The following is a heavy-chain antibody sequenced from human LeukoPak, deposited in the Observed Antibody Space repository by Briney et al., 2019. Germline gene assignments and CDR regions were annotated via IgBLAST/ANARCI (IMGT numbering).Heavy chain of an antibody. CDR3: ARRLVGGPRWTRAAFDI. J-gene: IGHJ3*02. Sequence: SETLSLTCTVSGGSISSSSYYWGWIRQPPGKGLEWIGSIYYSGSTYYNPSLKSRVTISVDTSKNQFSLKLSSVTAADTAVYYCARRLVGGPRWTRAAFDIWGQGTMVTVSS. CDR2: IYYSGST. V-gene: IGHV4-39*01. D-gene: IGHD3/OR15-3a*01. CDR1: GGSISSSSYY.